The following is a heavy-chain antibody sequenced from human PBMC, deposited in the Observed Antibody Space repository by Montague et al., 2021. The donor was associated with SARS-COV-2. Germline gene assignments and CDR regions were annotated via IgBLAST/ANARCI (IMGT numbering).Heavy chain of an antibody. CDR1: GFTFSSYA. D-gene: IGHD3-22*01. V-gene: IGHV3-30-3*01. CDR3: ARDPYYDSILLGRYDAFDI. J-gene: IGHJ3*02. Sequence: SLRLSCAASGFTFSSYAMHWVRQAPGKGLEWVAVISYDGSNQYYADSVKGRFTISRDNSKNTLYLQMNSLRAEDTAVYYCARDPYYDSILLGRYDAFDIWGQGTMVTVSS. CDR2: ISYDGSNQ.